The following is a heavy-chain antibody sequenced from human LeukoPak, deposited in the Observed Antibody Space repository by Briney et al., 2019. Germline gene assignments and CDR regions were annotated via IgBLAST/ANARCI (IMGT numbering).Heavy chain of an antibody. CDR1: GGSFSGYY. CDR3: ARVGYDFWSGPNWFDP. J-gene: IGHJ5*02. Sequence: PSETLSLTCAVYGGSFSGYYWSWIRQPPGKGLEWIGEINHSGSTNYNPSLKSRVTISVDTSKNQFSLKLSSVTAADTAVYYCARVGYDFWSGPNWFDPWGQGTLSPSPQ. D-gene: IGHD3-3*01. V-gene: IGHV4-34*01. CDR2: INHSGST.